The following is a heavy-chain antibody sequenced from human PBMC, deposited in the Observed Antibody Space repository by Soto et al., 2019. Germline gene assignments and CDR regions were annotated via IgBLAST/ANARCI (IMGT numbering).Heavy chain of an antibody. CDR1: GDSIKSYY. CDR2: VSTSGST. J-gene: IGHJ4*02. V-gene: IGHV4-4*07. D-gene: IGHD6-19*01. Sequence: SETLSLTCTVSGDSIKSYYWSWLRQPAGKGLEWIGRVSTSGSTKYHPSLKRRVSMPVDTSKNQFSLRLSSVTAADTAVYYCARVGVAGSLEYFDYWGRGSLVTVSS. CDR3: ARVGVAGSLEYFDY.